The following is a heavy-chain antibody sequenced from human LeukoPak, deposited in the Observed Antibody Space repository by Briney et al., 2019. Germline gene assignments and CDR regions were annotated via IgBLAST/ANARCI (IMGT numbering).Heavy chain of an antibody. CDR1: GFTFSSYA. J-gene: IGHJ4*02. CDR3: ASAGPYYFDY. Sequence: GGSLRLSCAASGFTFSSYAMHWVRQAPGKGLEWVEVISYDGSNKYYADSVKGRFTISRDNSKNTLYLQMNSLRAEDTAVYYCASAGPYYFDYWGQGTLVTVSS. CDR2: ISYDGSNK. V-gene: IGHV3-30*04. D-gene: IGHD6-13*01.